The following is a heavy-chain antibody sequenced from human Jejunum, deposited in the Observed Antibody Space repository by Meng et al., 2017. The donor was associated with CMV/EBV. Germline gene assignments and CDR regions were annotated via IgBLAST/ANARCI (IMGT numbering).Heavy chain of an antibody. CDR3: VRDRGDGSGSYYDY. Sequence: DSFTNRIYYWGCIRQSPRKGLDWVASIHYTGGTYYNPFLKSRVTISLDTSKSQFSLELTSVTAADTATYYCVRDRGDGSGSYYDYWGPGTVVTVSS. CDR1: DSFTNRIYY. V-gene: IGHV4-39*07. CDR2: IHYTGGT. J-gene: IGHJ4*02. D-gene: IGHD3-10*01.